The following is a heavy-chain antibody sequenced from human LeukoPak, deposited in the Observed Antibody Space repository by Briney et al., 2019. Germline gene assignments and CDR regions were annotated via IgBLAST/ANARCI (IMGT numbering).Heavy chain of an antibody. D-gene: IGHD3-22*01. CDR1: GFTFSDYY. CDR3: ARLYDSSGYYKLLGHYYFDY. V-gene: IGHV3-11*06. J-gene: IGHJ4*02. CDR2: ISSSSSYT. Sequence: PGGSLRLSCAASGFTFSDYYMGWIRQAPGKGLEWVSYISSSSSYTNYADSVKGRFTISRDNAKNSLYLQMNSLRAEDTAVYYCARLYDSSGYYKLLGHYYFDYWGQGTLVTVSS.